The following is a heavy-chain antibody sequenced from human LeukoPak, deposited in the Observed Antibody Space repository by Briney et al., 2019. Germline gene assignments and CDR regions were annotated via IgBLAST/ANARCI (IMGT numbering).Heavy chain of an antibody. V-gene: IGHV3-11*01. CDR1: GFTFSDYN. CDR3: ARRIAGDGSHAFDI. Sequence: GGSLRLSCAASGFTFSDYNMGWMRQAPGKGLEWVSYTRNSGNNMFYADSVKGRFTISRDNAKYSVYLQMNSLRAEDTAVYYCARRIAGDGSHAFDIWGQGTMVTVSS. J-gene: IGHJ3*02. D-gene: IGHD6-19*01. CDR2: TRNSGNNM.